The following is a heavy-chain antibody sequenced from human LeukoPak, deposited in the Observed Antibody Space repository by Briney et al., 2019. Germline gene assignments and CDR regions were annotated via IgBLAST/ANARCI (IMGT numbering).Heavy chain of an antibody. CDR2: IYYSGST. CDR3: ARTRGYSGRSFDY. CDR1: GGSISSYY. V-gene: IGHV4-59*01. Sequence: SETLSLTRTVSGGSISSYYWSWIRQPPGKGLEWIGYIYYSGSTNYNPSLKSRVTISVDTSKNQFSLKLSSVTAADTAVYYCARTRGYSGRSFDYWGQGTLVTVSS. J-gene: IGHJ4*02. D-gene: IGHD5-12*01.